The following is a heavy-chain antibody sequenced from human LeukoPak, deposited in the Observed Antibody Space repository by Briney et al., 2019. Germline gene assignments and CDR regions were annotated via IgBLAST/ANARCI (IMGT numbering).Heavy chain of an antibody. J-gene: IGHJ6*03. V-gene: IGHV4-4*07. CDR3: AREAAAGDYYYYYMDV. CDR2: IYTSGST. D-gene: IGHD6-13*01. Sequence: SETLSLTCTVSGGSISSYYWSWIRQPAGKGLEWIGRIYTSGSTNYNPSLKSRVTMSVDTSKNQFSLKLSSVTAADTAVYYCAREAAAGDYYYYYMDVWGKGTTVAVSS. CDR1: GGSISSYY.